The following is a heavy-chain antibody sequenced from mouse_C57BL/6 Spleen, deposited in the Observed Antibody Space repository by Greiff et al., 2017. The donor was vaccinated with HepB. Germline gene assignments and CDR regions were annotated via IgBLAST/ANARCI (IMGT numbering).Heavy chain of an antibody. CDR2: IYPGNSDT. V-gene: IGHV1-5*01. CDR3: TRALYDNDGEVYLTY. J-gene: IGHJ2*01. Sequence: VQLQQSGTVLARPGASVKMSCKTSGYTFTSYWMHWVKQRPGQGLEWIGAIYPGNSDTSYNQKFKGKAKLTAVTSASTAYMELSSLTNEDAAVNYSTRALYDNDGEVYLTYWGQGTTLTVPS. D-gene: IGHD2-4*01. CDR1: GYTFTSYW.